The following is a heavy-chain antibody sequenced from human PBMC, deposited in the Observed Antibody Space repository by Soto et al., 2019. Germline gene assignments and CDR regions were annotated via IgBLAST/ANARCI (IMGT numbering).Heavy chain of an antibody. CDR1: CGSISRYY. CDR3: PRGLSRCFDY. D-gene: IGHD3-10*01. J-gene: IGHJ4*02. CDR2: IYTSGST. V-gene: IGHV4-4*07. Sequence: SETLSLTSTVPCGSISRYYWSWIRQPAGKELEWIGRIYTSGSTSYNPSLKSRVTMSVDTSKSQFSLRLSSVTAAATAVYYCPRGLSRCFDYWGPGSLGTLST.